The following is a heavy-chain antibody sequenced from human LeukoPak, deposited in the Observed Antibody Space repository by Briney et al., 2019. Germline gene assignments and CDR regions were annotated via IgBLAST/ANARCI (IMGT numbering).Heavy chain of an antibody. J-gene: IGHJ4*02. CDR1: GGTFSSYA. D-gene: IGHD2-15*01. Sequence: ASVKVSCKASGGTFSSYAIRWVRQAPGQGLEWMGRIIPILGIANYAQKFQGRVTITADKSTSTAYMELSSLRSEDTAVYYCARVLCSGGSCYRYFDYWGQGTLVTVSS. CDR3: ARVLCSGGSCYRYFDY. CDR2: IIPILGIA. V-gene: IGHV1-69*04.